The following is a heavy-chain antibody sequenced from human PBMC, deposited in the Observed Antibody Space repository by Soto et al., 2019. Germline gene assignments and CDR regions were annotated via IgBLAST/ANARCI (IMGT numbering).Heavy chain of an antibody. CDR3: ARAFSITMVRGVDWFDP. Sequence: SLTCTVSGGPIRSSSHYWGWIRQSPGTGLEWIGSIDESGDFYYNPSLKSRVTISVDTSKNQFSLKLISVTGADSAIYYCARAFSITMVRGVDWFDPWGQGTLVTVSS. J-gene: IGHJ5*02. CDR1: GGPIRSSSHY. V-gene: IGHV4-39*01. CDR2: IDESGDF. D-gene: IGHD3-10*01.